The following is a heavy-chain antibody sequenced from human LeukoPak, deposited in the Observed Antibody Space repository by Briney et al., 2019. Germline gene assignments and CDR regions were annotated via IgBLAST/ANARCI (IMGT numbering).Heavy chain of an antibody. Sequence: ASVKVSCKASGYTFTSYDINWVRQATGQGLEWMGWMNPNSGNTDYAQKLQGRVTMTTDTSTSTAYMELRSLRSDDTAVYYCARVRGSGSYYHYYGMDVWGQGTTVTVSS. D-gene: IGHD3-10*01. V-gene: IGHV1-8*01. CDR1: GYTFTSYD. CDR3: ARVRGSGSYYHYYGMDV. CDR2: MNPNSGNT. J-gene: IGHJ6*02.